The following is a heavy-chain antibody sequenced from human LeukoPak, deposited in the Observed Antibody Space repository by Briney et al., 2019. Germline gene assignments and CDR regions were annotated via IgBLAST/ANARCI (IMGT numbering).Heavy chain of an antibody. CDR3: ARALDY. CDR2: INHSGST. CDR1: GGSFSGYY. J-gene: IGHJ4*02. V-gene: IGHV4-34*01. Sequence: SETLSHTCAVYGGSFSGYYWSWIRQPPGKGLEWIGEINHSGSTNYNPSLKSRVTISVDTSKNQFSLKLSSVTAADTAVYYCARALDYWGQGTLVTVSS.